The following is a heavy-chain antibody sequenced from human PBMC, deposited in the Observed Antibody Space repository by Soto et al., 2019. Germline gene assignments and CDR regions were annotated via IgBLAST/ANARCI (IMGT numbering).Heavy chain of an antibody. D-gene: IGHD6-19*01. J-gene: IGHJ4*02. CDR1: GGSVTTFNDY. CDR3: ARDWAGFDS. V-gene: IGHV4-61*01. CDR2: IYNSGNT. Sequence: KPSETLSLTCAVSGGSVTTFNDYWSWIRQPPGKGLEWIGYIYNSGNTNYNPSLESRVTISVDTSRNQFSLRLSSVTAADTAVYYCARDWAGFDSWGRGTLVTVS.